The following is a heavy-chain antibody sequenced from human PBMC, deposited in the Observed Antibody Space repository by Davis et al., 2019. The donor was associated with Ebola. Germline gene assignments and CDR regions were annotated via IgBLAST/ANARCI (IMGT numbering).Heavy chain of an antibody. J-gene: IGHJ5*02. V-gene: IGHV3-9*01. Sequence: PGGSLRLSCPTQGLTLDEYAMPSFRHALGKCLDWVSGNTFNSGTTAYADSVKGRFTISRDNAKDSLYLQMKSLRTEDTAFYYCAKDFYGSGSYIDAWGQGTLVAVSS. D-gene: IGHD3-10*01. CDR1: GLTLDEYA. CDR3: AKDFYGSGSYIDA. CDR2: NTFNSGTT.